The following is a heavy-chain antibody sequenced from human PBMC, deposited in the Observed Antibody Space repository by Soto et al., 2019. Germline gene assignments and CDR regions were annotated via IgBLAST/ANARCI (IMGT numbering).Heavy chain of an antibody. V-gene: IGHV3-72*01. CDR2: TRNRANRHTT. CDR3: ARGGNTNWRYFDY. D-gene: IGHD1-1*01. J-gene: IGHJ4*02. CDR1: GFTLSDYY. Sequence: GGSLRLSCAASGFTLSDYYMDWLRQAPGEGLEWVGRTRNRANRHTTEYAASVKGRFTISRDDSSNSLYLQINSLKTEDTAVYYCARGGNTNWRYFDYWGQGTLVTVAA.